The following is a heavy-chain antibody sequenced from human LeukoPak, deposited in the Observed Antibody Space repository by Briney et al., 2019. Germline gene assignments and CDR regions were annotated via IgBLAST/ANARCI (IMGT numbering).Heavy chain of an antibody. Sequence: GSPLRLSCAASGLTFSSYRMHWAPQAPGKGLEWVAVIWYGGSNKIYSDSEKGRFTISRDKSKNSLYLHMNSVRAADTAVYYCARDRGSSWYIFEWYVSSTGLDYWGQGTLVTVSS. CDR1: GLTFSSYR. V-gene: IGHV3-33*01. CDR2: IWYGGSNK. J-gene: IGHJ4*02. D-gene: IGHD6-13*01. CDR3: ARDRGSSWYIFEWYVSSTGLDY.